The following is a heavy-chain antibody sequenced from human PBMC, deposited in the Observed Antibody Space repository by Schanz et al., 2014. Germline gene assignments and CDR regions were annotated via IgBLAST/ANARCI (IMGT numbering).Heavy chain of an antibody. J-gene: IGHJ4*02. CDR3: ARGYDFWSGLRGGDY. Sequence: QVQLQQWGAGLLKPSETLSLSCAVYGGSLSGYYWGWVRQPPRKGLGWIGEINQSGRASYNPSLKSRVTISVDPSNNQFSLKVTSVTAADTALYFCARGYDFWSGLRGGDYWGQGTLVTVSS. V-gene: IGHV4-34*01. CDR1: GGSLSGYY. CDR2: INQSGRA. D-gene: IGHD3-3*01.